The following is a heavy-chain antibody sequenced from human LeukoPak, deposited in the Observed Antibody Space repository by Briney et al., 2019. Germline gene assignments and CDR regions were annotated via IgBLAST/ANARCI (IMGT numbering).Heavy chain of an antibody. CDR2: TKSKTESATT. Sequence: GGSLTLSCAASGLSFSNAWMSWVRQAPGKGLEWVDRTKSKTESATTDYAAPVKGRSTISTADSQNTLHLQSNSPKIQATTVFYCTSFESWGQGTLVTVSS. CDR3: TSFES. CDR1: GLSFSNAW. J-gene: IGHJ4*02. V-gene: IGHV3-15*01.